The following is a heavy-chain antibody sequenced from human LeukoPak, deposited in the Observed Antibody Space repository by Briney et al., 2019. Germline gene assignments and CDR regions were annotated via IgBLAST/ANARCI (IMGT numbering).Heavy chain of an antibody. CDR3: ARDYYGTPPLDY. Sequence: ASVKVSCKASGYTFSSYGISWVRQAPGQGLEWMGWISASDGDTNYAQKLQGRVTMTTDTSTSTAYMELRSLRSDGTAVYFCARDYYGTPPLDYWGQGTLVTVSS. CDR1: GYTFSSYG. CDR2: ISASDGDT. J-gene: IGHJ4*02. D-gene: IGHD3-10*01. V-gene: IGHV1-18*01.